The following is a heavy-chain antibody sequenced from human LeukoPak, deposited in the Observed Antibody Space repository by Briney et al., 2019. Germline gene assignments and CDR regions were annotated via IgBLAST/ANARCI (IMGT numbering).Heavy chain of an antibody. Sequence: PGGSLRLSCAGSGFTFSNYGMHWVRQAPGKGPEWVAVISYDGTNKYYADSVKGRFTISRDNSKNTVYLQMNSLRAEDTAVYYCAKGDAVVVPAARFDYWGQGTLVTVSS. CDR2: ISYDGTNK. V-gene: IGHV3-30*18. CDR3: AKGDAVVVPAARFDY. D-gene: IGHD2-2*01. J-gene: IGHJ4*02. CDR1: GFTFSNYG.